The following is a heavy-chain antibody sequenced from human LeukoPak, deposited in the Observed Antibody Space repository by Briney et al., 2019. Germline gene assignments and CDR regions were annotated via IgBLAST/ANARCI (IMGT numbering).Heavy chain of an antibody. CDR1: GFIFNSYG. CDR2: IWYAESST. D-gene: IGHD4-11*01. Sequence: PGGSLRLSCAASGFIFNSYGIHWVRQAPGKGLEWVAVIWYAESSTYYTDSVKGRFTISRDNAKNSVYLQMNSLGADDTAVYYCATYSILNAREFRYWGQGTLVTVTS. CDR3: ATYSILNAREFRY. J-gene: IGHJ1*01. V-gene: IGHV3-33*03.